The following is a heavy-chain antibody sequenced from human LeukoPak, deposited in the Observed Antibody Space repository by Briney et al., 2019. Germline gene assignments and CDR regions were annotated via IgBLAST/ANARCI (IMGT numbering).Heavy chain of an antibody. CDR1: GYTFTGYY. CDR3: ARTSLRLGELSLYRGFYYFDY. J-gene: IGHJ4*02. Sequence: ASVKVSCKASGYTFTGYYMHWVRQAPGQGLEWMGWINPNSGGTNYAQKFQGRVTMTRDTSISTAYMELSRLRSDDTAVYYCARTSLRLGELSLYRGFYYFDYWGQGTLVTVSS. D-gene: IGHD3-16*02. V-gene: IGHV1-2*02. CDR2: INPNSGGT.